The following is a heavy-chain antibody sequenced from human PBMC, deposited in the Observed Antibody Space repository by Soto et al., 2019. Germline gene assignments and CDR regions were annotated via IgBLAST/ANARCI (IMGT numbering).Heavy chain of an antibody. J-gene: IGHJ6*02. V-gene: IGHV1-69*13. CDR1: GGTFSRYA. Sequence: ASVKVSCKASGGTFSRYAISWVRQAPGQGLEWMRGIIPIFGTENYAQKFQGRVTITEDESTSTAYMELSSRRSEDTAVYYCARDILTSMSDYDFWSCYYSPTPTGYYYYGMDVWGQGTTVTVSS. CDR3: ARDILTSMSDYDFWSCYYSPTPTGYYYYGMDV. D-gene: IGHD3-3*01. CDR2: IIPIFGTE.